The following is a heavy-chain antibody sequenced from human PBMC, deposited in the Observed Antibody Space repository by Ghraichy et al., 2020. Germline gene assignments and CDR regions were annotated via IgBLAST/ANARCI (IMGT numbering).Heavy chain of an antibody. Sequence: GGSLRLSCAASGFTFSSYWMHWVRQAPGKGLVWVSRINSDGSSTSYADSVKGRFTISRDNAKNTLYLQMNSLRAEDTAVYYCARAIAAAGHDYYYYGMDVWGQWTTVTVSS. D-gene: IGHD6-13*01. V-gene: IGHV3-74*01. CDR1: GFTFSSYW. CDR2: INSDGSST. CDR3: ARAIAAAGHDYYYYGMDV. J-gene: IGHJ6*02.